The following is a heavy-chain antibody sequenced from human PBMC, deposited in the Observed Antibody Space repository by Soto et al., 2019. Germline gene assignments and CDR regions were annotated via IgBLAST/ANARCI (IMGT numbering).Heavy chain of an antibody. J-gene: IGHJ4*02. D-gene: IGHD3-16*01. CDR1: GFTFSSYD. CDR3: ARDTYGPFDY. V-gene: IGHV3-48*03. Sequence: PGSSLRLSCAASGFTFSSYDMNWVRQAPGKGLEWVSYISSSGSTIYYADSVKGRFTISRDNAKNSLYLQMNSLRAEDTAVYYCARDTYGPFDYWGQGTLVTVSS. CDR2: ISSSGSTI.